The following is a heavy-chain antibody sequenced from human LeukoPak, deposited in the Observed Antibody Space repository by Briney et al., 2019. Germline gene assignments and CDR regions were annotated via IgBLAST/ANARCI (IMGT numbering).Heavy chain of an antibody. CDR2: ISSSSSTI. V-gene: IGHV3-48*02. CDR1: GFTFSSYS. CDR3: ARGCFGGDCYDAFDI. J-gene: IGHJ3*02. D-gene: IGHD2-21*02. Sequence: GGSLRLSCAASGFTFSSYSMNWLRQAPGRGLEWVSYISSSSSTIYYADSVKGRFTISRDNAKNSLYLQMNSLRDEDTAVYYCARGCFGGDCYDAFDIWGQGTMVTVSS.